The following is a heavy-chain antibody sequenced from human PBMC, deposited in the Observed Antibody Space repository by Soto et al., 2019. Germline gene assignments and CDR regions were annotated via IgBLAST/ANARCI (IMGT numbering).Heavy chain of an antibody. D-gene: IGHD5-18*01. J-gene: IGHJ5*02. CDR1: GFTFINYA. V-gene: IGHV3-30*14. CDR2: ISFDGTIS. Sequence: QVQLVESGGGLVQPGTSLRLSCETSGFTFINYAMHWVRQAPGKGLEWVAAISFDGTISYYADSVRGRFTISRDNSKHTLSLQMNSLTVEDTAGFYCVRGGGGQVKLWLPSTCNWFVPWGQGTQVTVSS. CDR3: VRGGGGQVKLWLPSTCNWFVP.